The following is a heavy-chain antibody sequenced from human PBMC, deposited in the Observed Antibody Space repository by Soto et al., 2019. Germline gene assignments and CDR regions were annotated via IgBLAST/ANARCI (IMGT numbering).Heavy chain of an antibody. CDR2: ISWNSGSI. Sequence: GGSLRLSCAASGFTFDDYAMHWVRQAPGKGLEWVSGISWNSGSIGYADSVKGRFTISRDNAKKSLYLQMNSLRAEDTALYYCAKGPIGGSPSYYMDVWGKGTTVTVSS. J-gene: IGHJ6*03. V-gene: IGHV3-9*01. CDR1: GFTFDDYA. CDR3: AKGPIGGSPSYYMDV. D-gene: IGHD1-1*01.